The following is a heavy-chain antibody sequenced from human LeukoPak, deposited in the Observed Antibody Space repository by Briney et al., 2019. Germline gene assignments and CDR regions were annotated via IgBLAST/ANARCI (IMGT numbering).Heavy chain of an antibody. Sequence: GASLKLSCAASGFTFSSYSMNWVRQAPGQGLEWVSSIISSISYIYYADKVKGRFTISRDNSKNSPYLELNSLRAEDTAVYYCARDGPLGAVAAPNFHYWGQGTLVTVSS. V-gene: IGHV3-21*01. CDR1: GFTFSSYS. D-gene: IGHD6-19*01. J-gene: IGHJ4*02. CDR2: IISSISYI. CDR3: ARDGPLGAVAAPNFHY.